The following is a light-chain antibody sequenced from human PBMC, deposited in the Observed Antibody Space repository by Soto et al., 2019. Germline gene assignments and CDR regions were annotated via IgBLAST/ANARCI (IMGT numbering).Light chain of an antibody. V-gene: IGKV3-20*01. J-gene: IGKJ1*01. Sequence: EIVLTQSPGTLSLSPGERATLSCRASQSVSSSYLAWYQQKPGQAPRLLIYGASSRATGIPDRFSGCGSGTDFTLTISRLEPEDFALYYCQQYGSSLWTFGQGTKVEIK. CDR3: QQYGSSLWT. CDR1: QSVSSSY. CDR2: GAS.